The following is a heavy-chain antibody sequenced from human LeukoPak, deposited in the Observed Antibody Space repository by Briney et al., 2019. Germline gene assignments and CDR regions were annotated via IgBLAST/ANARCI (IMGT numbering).Heavy chain of an antibody. J-gene: IGHJ4*02. CDR3: ASLDSSGYYSDY. D-gene: IGHD3-22*01. Sequence: GGSLRLSCAASGFTFSDYYMSWIRQAPGKGLEWVSYISSSGSTIYYADSVKGRFTISRDNAKNSLYLQMNSRRAEDTAVYYCASLDSSGYYSDYWGQGTLVTVSS. V-gene: IGHV3-11*01. CDR1: GFTFSDYY. CDR2: ISSSGSTI.